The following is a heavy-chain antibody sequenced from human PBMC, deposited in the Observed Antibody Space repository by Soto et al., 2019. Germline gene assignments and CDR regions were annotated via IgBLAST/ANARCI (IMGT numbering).Heavy chain of an antibody. CDR2: ISYEGSNK. Sequence: QLQLVESGGGVVQSGRSLRLSCEASGFNFNTYAMHWVRQAPGKGLEWLGVISYEGSNKYYADSVEGRLTISRDNSKNSLFLQMNSLRPEDTATYYCAREVKSIQIWLGMDVWGRGTTVTVSS. V-gene: IGHV3-30-3*01. CDR3: AREVKSIQIWLGMDV. CDR1: GFNFNTYA. J-gene: IGHJ6*02. D-gene: IGHD5-18*01.